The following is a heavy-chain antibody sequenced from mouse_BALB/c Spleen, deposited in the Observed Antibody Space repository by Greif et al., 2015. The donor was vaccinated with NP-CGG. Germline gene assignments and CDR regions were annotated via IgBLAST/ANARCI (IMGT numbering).Heavy chain of an antibody. J-gene: IGHJ4*01. CDR2: IYPGSGNT. CDR3: ARRTGTEAMDY. Sequence: LLESGPELVKPGASVKISCKASGYTFTDYHINWVKQKPGQGLEWIGWIYPGSGNTKYNEKFKGKATLTVDTSSSTAYMQFSSLTSEDTAVYFCARRTGTEAMDYWGQGTSVTVSS. D-gene: IGHD4-1*01. CDR1: GYTFTDYH. V-gene: IGHV1-84*02.